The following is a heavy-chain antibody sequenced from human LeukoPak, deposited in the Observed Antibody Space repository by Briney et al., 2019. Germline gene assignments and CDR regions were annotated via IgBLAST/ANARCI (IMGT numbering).Heavy chain of an antibody. V-gene: IGHV3-11*01. CDR2: ISSSGSTT. D-gene: IGHD2-21*02. CDR1: GFTFSDYY. Sequence: GGSLRLSCAASGFTFSDYYMSWIRQAPGMGLEWVSYISSSGSTTYYADSVKGRFTISRDNAKNSLYLQMNSLRAEDTAVYFCARSSAYCGGDCYYDSWGQGTLVTVSS. CDR3: ARSSAYCGGDCYYDS. J-gene: IGHJ4*02.